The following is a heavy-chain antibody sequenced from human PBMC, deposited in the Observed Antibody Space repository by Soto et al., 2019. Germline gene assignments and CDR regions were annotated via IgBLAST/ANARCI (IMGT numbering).Heavy chain of an antibody. CDR1: GFTFSNYG. CDR2: ISDDGSNK. Sequence: LRLSCAASGFTFSNYGMHWVRQAPGKGLEWVAFISDDGSNKYYADSMKGRFTMSRDNSKSTLYLQMCSLRVEDTAVYYCTKRRNVLRFLEWSSGMEVWGQGTTVTVSS. V-gene: IGHV3-30*18. J-gene: IGHJ6*02. CDR3: TKRRNVLRFLEWSSGMEV. D-gene: IGHD3-3*01.